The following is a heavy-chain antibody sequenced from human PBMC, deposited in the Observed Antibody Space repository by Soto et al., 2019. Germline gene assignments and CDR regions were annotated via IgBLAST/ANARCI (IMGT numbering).Heavy chain of an antibody. CDR2: ISSSSSTI. J-gene: IGHJ6*02. CDR3: ARAQPLHTHITIFGPYICGMDV. CDR1: GFTFSDYY. Sequence: PGGSLRLSCVASGFTFSDYYMSWIRQAPGKGLEWVSYISSSSSTIYYADSVKGRFTISRDNAKNSLYLQMNSLRDEDTAVYYCARAQPLHTHITIFGPYICGMDVWGQGTTVTVSS. V-gene: IGHV3-11*04. D-gene: IGHD3-3*01.